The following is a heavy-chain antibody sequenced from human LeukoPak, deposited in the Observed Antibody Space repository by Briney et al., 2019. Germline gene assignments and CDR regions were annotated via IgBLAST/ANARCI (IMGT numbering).Heavy chain of an antibody. D-gene: IGHD2/OR15-2a*01. CDR2: ISSSSSYI. CDR3: ARALKGNPGSPHV. CDR1: GFTFSSYS. Sequence: KTGGSLRLSCAASGFTFSSYSMNWVRQAPGKGLEWVSSISSSSSYIYYADSVKGRFTISRDNAKNSLYLQMNSLRAEDTAVYYCARALKGNPGSPHVWGQGTMVTVSS. V-gene: IGHV3-21*01. J-gene: IGHJ3*01.